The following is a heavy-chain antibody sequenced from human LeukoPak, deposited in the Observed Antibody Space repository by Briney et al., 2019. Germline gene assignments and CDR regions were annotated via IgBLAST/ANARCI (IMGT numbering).Heavy chain of an antibody. CDR2: ISSSSSYI. CDR1: GFTFSSYS. Sequence: GGSLRLSCAASGFTFSSYSMNWVRQAPGKGLEWVSSISSSSSYIYYADSVKGRFTISRDNAKNSLYLQMNSLRAEDTAVYYCASPPYYDILTGYTDDYWGQGTLVTVSS. J-gene: IGHJ4*02. CDR3: ASPPYYDILTGYTDDY. D-gene: IGHD3-9*01. V-gene: IGHV3-21*01.